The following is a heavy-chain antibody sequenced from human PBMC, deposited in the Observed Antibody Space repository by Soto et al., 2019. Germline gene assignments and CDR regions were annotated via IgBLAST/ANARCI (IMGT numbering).Heavy chain of an antibody. V-gene: IGHV5-51*01. CDR3: ATAYYYDSSGYYYRSHYYGMDV. Sequence: GESLKISCKGSGYSFTSYWIAWVRQVPGKGLEWMGIIYPGDSDTRYGPSFQGQVTISADKSISTAYLQWSSLKASDTAMYYCATAYYYDSSGYYYRSHYYGMDVWGQGTTVTVSS. CDR1: GYSFTSYW. D-gene: IGHD3-22*01. CDR2: IYPGDSDT. J-gene: IGHJ6*02.